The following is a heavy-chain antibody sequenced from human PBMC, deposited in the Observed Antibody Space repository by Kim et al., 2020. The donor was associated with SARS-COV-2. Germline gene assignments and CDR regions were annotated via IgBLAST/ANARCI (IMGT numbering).Heavy chain of an antibody. J-gene: IGHJ4*02. CDR3: ATESGVVTVWAVPDY. V-gene: IGHV3-30*04. Sequence: GGSLRLSCVASGFSSNTYAMHWVRQAPGKGLEWVAGIWNDGSNKYYGDSVKGRFTISRDASKNAVYLQMNSLTTEDTAVYYCATESGVVTVWAVPDYWGQGTLATVPS. D-gene: IGHD3-16*01. CDR1: GFSSNTYA. CDR2: IWNDGSNK.